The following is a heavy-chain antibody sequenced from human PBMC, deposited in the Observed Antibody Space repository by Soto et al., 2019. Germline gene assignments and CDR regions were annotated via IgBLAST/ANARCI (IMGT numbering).Heavy chain of an antibody. J-gene: IGHJ6*02. V-gene: IGHV1-69*12. CDR2: TIPMFGTA. CDR1: GGTFSSYA. D-gene: IGHD5-12*01. Sequence: QVQLVQSGAEVKKPGSSVKVSCKASGGTFSSYAISWVRQARGQGLEWMGGTIPMFGTANYAQKFQGRVTITAEESTSTDDMEVSSLRSEDTAVYYCARDGGYSGYDRTIYYYGMDVWGQGTTVTVSS. CDR3: ARDGGYSGYDRTIYYYGMDV.